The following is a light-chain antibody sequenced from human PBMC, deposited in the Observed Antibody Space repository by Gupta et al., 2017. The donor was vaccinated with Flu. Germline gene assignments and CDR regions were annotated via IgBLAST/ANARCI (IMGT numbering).Light chain of an antibody. CDR2: ASS. J-gene: IGKJ3*01. CDR3: HQTYSVPFT. CDR1: QSISSQ. Sequence: DIQMTQSPSPLSASVGDKVTITCRASQSISSQLNWYQKKSGKAPKLLIYASSNLQSGVPPRFSGSGSGTXFTLTIXSLQPEDFATYYCHQTYSVPFTFGXGTKVDIK. V-gene: IGKV1-39*01.